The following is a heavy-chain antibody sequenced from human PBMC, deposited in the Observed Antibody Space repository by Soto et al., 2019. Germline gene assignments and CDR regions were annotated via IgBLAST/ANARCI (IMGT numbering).Heavy chain of an antibody. CDR3: ARDGTYNWV. CDR2: IYSGGAT. Sequence: EVQLVESGGGLVQPGGSLRLSCAASGFTVSNNYMRWVRQAPGKGLEWASLIYSGGATYYADSVKGRFTISRDNSKNTLYLQMNSLRAEDTAVYYCARDGTYNWVGGQGILVTVSS. D-gene: IGHD1-1*01. CDR1: GFTVSNNY. V-gene: IGHV3-66*01. J-gene: IGHJ4*02.